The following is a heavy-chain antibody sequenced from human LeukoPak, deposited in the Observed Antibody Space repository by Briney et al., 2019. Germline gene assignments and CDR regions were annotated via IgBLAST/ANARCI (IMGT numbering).Heavy chain of an antibody. V-gene: IGHV4-30-2*01. CDR2: IYHSGST. CDR1: GGSISGGGYS. J-gene: IGHJ6*02. CDR3: ARTYCGGDCPSDLYYGMDV. D-gene: IGHD2-21*02. Sequence: SQTLSLTCAVSGGSISGGGYSWSWIRQPPGKGLEWIGYIYHSGSTYYNPSLKSRVTISVDRSKNQFSLKLSSVTAADTAVYYCARTYCGGDCPSDLYYGMDVWGQGTTVTVSS.